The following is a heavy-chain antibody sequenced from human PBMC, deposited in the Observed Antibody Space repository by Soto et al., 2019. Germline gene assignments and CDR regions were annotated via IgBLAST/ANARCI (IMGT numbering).Heavy chain of an antibody. CDR3: ARSRGYCSGGSCYRYGMDV. CDR2: INHSGST. J-gene: IGHJ6*02. Sequence: SETLSLTCAVYGGSFSGYYWSWIRQPPGKGLEWIGEINHSGSTNYNPSLKSRVTISVDTSKNQFSLKLSSVTAADTAVYYCARSRGYCSGGSCYRYGMDVWGQGTTVTVSS. V-gene: IGHV4-34*01. CDR1: GGSFSGYY. D-gene: IGHD2-15*01.